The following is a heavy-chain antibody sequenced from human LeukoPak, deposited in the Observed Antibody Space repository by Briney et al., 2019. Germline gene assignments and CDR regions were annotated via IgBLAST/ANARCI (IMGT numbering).Heavy chain of an antibody. CDR2: IYYSGTT. Sequence: SETLSLTCSVSGGSIRSSSYYWGWIRQPPGTGLEWTGSIYYSGTTSYNPSLKSRVTISVDTSKNQFSLKLSSVTAADTAVYYCARGGYYGSGNDFRFDPWGQGTLVTVSS. D-gene: IGHD3-10*01. J-gene: IGHJ5*02. V-gene: IGHV4-39*07. CDR1: GGSIRSSSYY. CDR3: ARGGYYGSGNDFRFDP.